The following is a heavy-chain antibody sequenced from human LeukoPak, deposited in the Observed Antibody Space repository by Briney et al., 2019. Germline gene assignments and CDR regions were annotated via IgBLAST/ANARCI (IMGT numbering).Heavy chain of an antibody. J-gene: IGHJ4*02. Sequence: ASVKVSCKASGYTFTSYAMHWVRQAPGQRLEWMGWINAGNGNTKYSQNFQGRVTITRDTSASTAYMELSSLRSEDTAVYYCAREERLIAATGRGAFDYWGQGTLVTVSS. CDR1: GYTFTSYA. V-gene: IGHV1-3*01. CDR2: INAGNGNT. CDR3: AREERLIAATGRGAFDY. D-gene: IGHD6-13*01.